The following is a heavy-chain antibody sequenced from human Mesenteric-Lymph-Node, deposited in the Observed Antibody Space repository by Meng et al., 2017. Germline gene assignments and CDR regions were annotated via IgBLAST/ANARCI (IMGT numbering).Heavy chain of an antibody. CDR3: ASVARPWQYLVS. Sequence: QLVESGGGLVQPGGSLRLSWAASGIAFSDYWMIWVPRDPGEGLVWVAIIKQDGSETHYVDSVNGRFTISRDNAKNSLYLQMNSLRAEDTAVYYCASVARPWQYLVSWGQGTLVTVSS. CDR2: IKQDGSET. V-gene: IGHV3-7*03. D-gene: IGHD6-13*01. CDR1: GIAFSDYW. J-gene: IGHJ5*02.